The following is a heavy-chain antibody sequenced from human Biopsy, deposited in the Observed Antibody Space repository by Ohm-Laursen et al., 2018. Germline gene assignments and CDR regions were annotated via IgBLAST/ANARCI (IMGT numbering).Heavy chain of an antibody. CDR1: DFTFSGYA. Sequence: SLRLSCTAPDFTFSGYAMSWVRQPPGKGLEWVAGIDGAGSSTYYADSVKGRFTIFRDNPQKKVWLEMSSLRVEDTAVYYCAEDGWIYYFDNWGQGVPVTVSS. V-gene: IGHV3-23*03. D-gene: IGHD6-19*01. CDR2: IDGAGSST. CDR3: AEDGWIYYFDN. J-gene: IGHJ4*02.